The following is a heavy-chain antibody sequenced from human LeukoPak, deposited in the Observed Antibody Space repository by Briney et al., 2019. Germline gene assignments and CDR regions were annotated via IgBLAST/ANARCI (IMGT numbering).Heavy chain of an antibody. J-gene: IGHJ4*02. V-gene: IGHV3-74*01. D-gene: IGHD6-13*01. CDR3: AKVGIAAAGTDPGSY. Sequence: GGSLRLSCAASGLTFSSYWMHWVGQAPGKGLVWVSRINSDGSTTNYADSVKGRFTISRDNSKNTLYLQMNSLRAEDTAVYYCAKVGIAAAGTDPGSYWGQGTLVTVSS. CDR2: INSDGSTT. CDR1: GLTFSSYW.